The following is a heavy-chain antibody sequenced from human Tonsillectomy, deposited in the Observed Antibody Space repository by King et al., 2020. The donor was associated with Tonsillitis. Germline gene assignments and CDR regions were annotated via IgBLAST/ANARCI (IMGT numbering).Heavy chain of an antibody. Sequence: LQLQESGPGLVKPSETLSLTCTVSGGSISSSGYYWGWIRQPPGKGLEWIGSIYYSGSTYYNPSLKSRVTISVDTSKNQFSLKLSSVTAADTAVYYCARQEGGGFRVVVVVTAEILYWGQGALVTVSS. V-gene: IGHV4-39*07. CDR1: GGSISSSGYY. J-gene: IGHJ4*02. CDR3: ARQEGGGFRVVVVVTAEILY. CDR2: IYYSGST. D-gene: IGHD2-2*01.